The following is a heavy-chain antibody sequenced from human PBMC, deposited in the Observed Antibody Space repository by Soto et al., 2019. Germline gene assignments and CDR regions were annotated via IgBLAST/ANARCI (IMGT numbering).Heavy chain of an antibody. CDR1: GGSISSSSYY. CDR2: IYYSGST. J-gene: IGHJ6*03. D-gene: IGHD3-9*01. V-gene: IGHV4-39*01. CDR3: AKTGTYYDILTGYTSAYYYYMDV. Sequence: SETLSLTCTVSGGSISSSSYYWGWIRQPPGKGLEWIGSIYYSGSTYYNPSLKSRVTISVDTSKNQFSLKLSSVTAADTAVYYCAKTGTYYDILTGYTSAYYYYMDVWGKGTTVTVSS.